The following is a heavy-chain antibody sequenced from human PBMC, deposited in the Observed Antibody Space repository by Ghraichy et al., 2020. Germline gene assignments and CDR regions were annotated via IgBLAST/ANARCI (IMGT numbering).Heavy chain of an antibody. CDR2: MHHSGST. Sequence: SETLSLTCTVSGGSISSSNYYWGWIRQPPGKGQEWIGSMHHSGSTYYNPSLKSRPTISVDKPKNQFSLNLTSVTAADTAVYYCAGSFAVIRYFDLWAVAPWSLSPQ. J-gene: IGHJ2*01. CDR1: GGSISSSNYY. D-gene: IGHD3-10*01. CDR3: AGSFAVIRYFDL. V-gene: IGHV4-39*01.